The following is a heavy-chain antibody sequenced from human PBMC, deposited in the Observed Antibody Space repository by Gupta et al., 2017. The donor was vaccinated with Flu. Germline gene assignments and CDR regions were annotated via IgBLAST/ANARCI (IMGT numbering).Heavy chain of an antibody. V-gene: IGHV3-7*01. CDR3: SAVADSPCEANYL. CDR2: IKRDGSEI. Sequence: FSNYWMSWVRHAAGKGLEWVANIKRDGSEIFYMDSVKGRFTTSRDNAKNLLYLQMNSLRAEATAVYHCSAVADSPCEANYLWGQGTMGTVSS. CDR1: FSNYW. D-gene: IGHD6-19*01. J-gene: IGHJ3*01.